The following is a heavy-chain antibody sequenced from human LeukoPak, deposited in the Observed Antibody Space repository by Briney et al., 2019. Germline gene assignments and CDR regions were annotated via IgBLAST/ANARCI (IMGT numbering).Heavy chain of an antibody. D-gene: IGHD6-19*01. CDR2: INHSGST. J-gene: IGHJ5*02. CDR1: GGSISSYY. V-gene: IGHV4-34*01. Sequence: SETLSLTCTVSGGSISSYYWSWIRQPPGKGLEWIGEINHSGSTNYNPSLKSRVTISVDTSKNQFSLKLSSVTAADTAVYYCARHPLGIAVAFHPWGQGTLVTVSS. CDR3: ARHPLGIAVAFHP.